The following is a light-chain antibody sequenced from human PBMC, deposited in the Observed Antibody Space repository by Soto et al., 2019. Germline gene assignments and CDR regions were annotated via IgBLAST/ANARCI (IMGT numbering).Light chain of an antibody. J-gene: IGKJ5*01. CDR2: GAS. CDR3: QQRRSWQVT. Sequence: EIVMTPSPAPLSVSPGDRATISCLASQSISSNLAWYQQKPGQAPRLLIYGASTRATGIPARFSGSGSGTDCTLTISSLEPEDCAVDYCQQRRSWQVTCGQGKRLEIK. CDR1: QSISSN. V-gene: IGKV3-15*01.